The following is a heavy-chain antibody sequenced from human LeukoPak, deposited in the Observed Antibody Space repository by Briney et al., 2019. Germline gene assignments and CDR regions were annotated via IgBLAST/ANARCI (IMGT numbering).Heavy chain of an antibody. Sequence: ASVRVSCKASGYTFTGCFMHWVRQAPGQGLEWVGWINPNSGGTDYAQKFQGRVTMTRDTSINTAYMELSSLRSDDTAMYYCARDRAGYSHSLIDYWGQGTLVTVSS. CDR2: INPNSGGT. D-gene: IGHD1-26*01. CDR1: GYTFTGCF. J-gene: IGHJ4*02. V-gene: IGHV1-2*02. CDR3: ARDRAGYSHSLIDY.